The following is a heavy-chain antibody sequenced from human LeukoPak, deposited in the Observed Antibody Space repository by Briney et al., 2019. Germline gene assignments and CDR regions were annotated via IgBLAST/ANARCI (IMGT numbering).Heavy chain of an antibody. V-gene: IGHV3-48*01. CDR2: ISGSTSTI. J-gene: IGHJ4*01. Sequence: QPGGSLRLSYAASGFTFSVYGMICARHPPGKGLEWISYISGSTSTINHPPSVKSQYTITRDNANDSLFLQMNSRTVDDTAIYYSDRRPPAGAALYHRGHGTMVTASS. CDR3: DRRPPAGAALYH. CDR1: GFTFSVYG. D-gene: IGHD1-14*01.